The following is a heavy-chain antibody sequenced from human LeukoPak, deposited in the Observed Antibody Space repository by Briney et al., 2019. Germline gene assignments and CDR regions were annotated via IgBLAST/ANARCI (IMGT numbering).Heavy chain of an antibody. CDR3: AKRQSTSCYDP. J-gene: IGHJ5*02. Sequence: PGGSLRLSCAASGFTFSDYGMHWVRQAPGKGLEWVAVISYDGNSEYYADSVKGRFSISRDNSKDTLYLQMNSLRPEDTAVYYWAKRQSTSCYDPGGQGTLVTVSS. CDR1: GFTFSDYG. CDR2: ISYDGNSE. V-gene: IGHV3-30*18. D-gene: IGHD2-2*01.